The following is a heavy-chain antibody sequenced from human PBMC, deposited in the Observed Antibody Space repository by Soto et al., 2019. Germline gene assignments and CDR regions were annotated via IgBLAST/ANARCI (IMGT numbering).Heavy chain of an antibody. J-gene: IGHJ2*01. Sequence: EVQLVESGGGLVQPGGSLRLSCAASGFTFSSYWMSWVRQAPGKGLEWVANIKQDGSEKYYVDSVKGRFTMSRDNAKNSVYLQMNGLRAEDTAVYYCARERSGWYWYCDLWGRGTLVTVSS. V-gene: IGHV3-7*01. D-gene: IGHD6-19*01. CDR1: GFTFSSYW. CDR2: IKQDGSEK. CDR3: ARERSGWYWYCDL.